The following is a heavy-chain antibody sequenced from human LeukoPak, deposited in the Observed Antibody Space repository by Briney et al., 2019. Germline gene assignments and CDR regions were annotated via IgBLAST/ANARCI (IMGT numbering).Heavy chain of an antibody. Sequence: GESLKISCKVSGYSFTIFWISWVRQMPGKGLEWRGRIDPSDSYTNYSPSFQGHVTISADRSISTAYVQWSSMKDSDTAMYYCARVGLASGGQAIDYWGQGTLVTVSS. CDR1: GYSFTIFW. V-gene: IGHV5-10-1*01. CDR2: IDPSDSYT. CDR3: ARVGLASGGQAIDY. D-gene: IGHD2-15*01. J-gene: IGHJ4*02.